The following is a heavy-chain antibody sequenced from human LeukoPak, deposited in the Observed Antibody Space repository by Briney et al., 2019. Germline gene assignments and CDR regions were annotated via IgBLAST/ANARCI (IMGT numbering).Heavy chain of an antibody. Sequence: AASVTVSCKASGGTFSSYAISWVRQAPGQGLEWMGGIIPIFGTANYAQKFQGRVTITADESTSTAYMELSSLRSEDTAVYYCARDLGAMTGPPPPWGQGTLVTVSS. V-gene: IGHV1-69*13. CDR3: ARDLGAMTGPPPP. J-gene: IGHJ5*02. CDR2: IIPIFGTA. D-gene: IGHD3-9*01. CDR1: GGTFSSYA.